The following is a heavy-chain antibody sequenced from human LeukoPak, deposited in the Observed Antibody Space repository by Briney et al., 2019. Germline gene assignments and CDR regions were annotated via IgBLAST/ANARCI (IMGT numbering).Heavy chain of an antibody. V-gene: IGHV3-9*01. CDR3: ARATTYDILTGSFDY. CDR1: GFTFDDYA. Sequence: GGSLRLSCAASGFTFDDYAMHWVRQAPGKCLEWGSGISWNSGTIGYADSVKGRFTISRDNAKNSLYLQMNSLRAEDTAVYYCARATTYDILTGSFDYWGQGTLVTVSS. CDR2: ISWNSGTI. J-gene: IGHJ4*02. D-gene: IGHD3-9*01.